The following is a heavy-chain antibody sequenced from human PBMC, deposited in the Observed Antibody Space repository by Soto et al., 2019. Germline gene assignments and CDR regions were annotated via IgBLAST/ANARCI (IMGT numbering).Heavy chain of an antibody. J-gene: IGHJ4*02. CDR2: IIPVFGTG. Sequence: QEQLVQSGAEVKKPGSSVKVSCKASGGTFSSYAISWVRQAPGQGLEWMGGIIPVFGTGIYAQKFQGRVTITADKSTNTAYMELSSLRSEDTAVYLCARVGGTGGYTYGLDYWGQGTLVTVSS. CDR3: ARVGGTGGYTYGLDY. D-gene: IGHD5-18*01. V-gene: IGHV1-69*06. CDR1: GGTFSSYA.